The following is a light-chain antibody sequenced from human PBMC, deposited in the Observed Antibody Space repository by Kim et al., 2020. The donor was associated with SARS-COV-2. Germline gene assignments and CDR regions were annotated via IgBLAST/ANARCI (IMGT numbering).Light chain of an antibody. CDR1: SSDIGGYNY. V-gene: IGLV2-11*01. CDR2: DVR. J-gene: IGLJ3*02. Sequence: GQSVTISCTGTSSDIGGYNYVSWYQQCPGTAPNLMIYDVRKRPSGVPDRFSGSKSGNTASLTISGLQAADEADYYCCSYAGNYTLVFGGGTKLTVL. CDR3: CSYAGNYTLV.